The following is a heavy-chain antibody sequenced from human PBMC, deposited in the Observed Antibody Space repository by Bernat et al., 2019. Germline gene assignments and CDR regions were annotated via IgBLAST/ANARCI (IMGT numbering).Heavy chain of an antibody. Sequence: QVQLQESGPGLVKPSETLSLTCTVSGGSISSYYWSWIRQPPGKGLEWIGYIYCSGSTNYNPSLKSRVTISVDTSKNQFSLKLSSVTAADTAVYYCARLAGIGHRASDYWGQGTLVTVSS. CDR2: IYCSGST. J-gene: IGHJ4*02. CDR3: ARLAGIGHRASDY. V-gene: IGHV4-59*08. D-gene: IGHD6-13*01. CDR1: GGSISSYY.